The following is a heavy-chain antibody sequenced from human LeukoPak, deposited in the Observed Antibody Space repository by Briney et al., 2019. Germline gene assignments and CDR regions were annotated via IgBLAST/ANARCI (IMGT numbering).Heavy chain of an antibody. CDR3: ARHLDYGGNSHGY. J-gene: IGHJ4*02. CDR1: GYSFTSYW. CDR2: IYPGDSDT. D-gene: IGHD4-23*01. V-gene: IGHV5-51*01. Sequence: GESLKISCKGSGYSFTSYWIGWVRQMPGKGLEWMGSIYPGDSDTRYSPSFQGQVTISADKSVSTAYLQWSRLKASDTAIYYCARHLDYGGNSHGYWGQGTLVTVPS.